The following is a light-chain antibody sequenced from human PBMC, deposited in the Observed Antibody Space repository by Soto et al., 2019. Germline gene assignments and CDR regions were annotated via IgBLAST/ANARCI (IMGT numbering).Light chain of an antibody. CDR3: SSYTSSSTVI. J-gene: IGLJ2*01. Sequence: QSARTQPASVSRSPGQSITISCTGTSSDVGGYNFVSWYQQHPGKAPKFIIYDVRNRPSGVSNRFSGSRSGNTASLTISGLQAEDETDYYCSSYTSSSTVIFGGGTKLTFL. CDR2: DVR. V-gene: IGLV2-14*03. CDR1: SSDVGGYNF.